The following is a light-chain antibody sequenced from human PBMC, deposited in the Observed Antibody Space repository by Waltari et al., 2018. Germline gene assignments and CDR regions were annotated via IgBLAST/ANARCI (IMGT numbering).Light chain of an antibody. CDR3: QTGGHGTWV. Sequence: QLVLPQSPSASASRGASVKLTCTLSSGHSSNVVARHQQQPEKGPRYLMKVNSDGSNSKGDAIPDRSSGSSSGAARYLTTSRLQAEDEADYYCQTGGHGTWVFGRGTKLTVL. J-gene: IGLJ3*02. V-gene: IGLV4-69*01. CDR1: SGHSSNV. CDR2: VNSDGSN.